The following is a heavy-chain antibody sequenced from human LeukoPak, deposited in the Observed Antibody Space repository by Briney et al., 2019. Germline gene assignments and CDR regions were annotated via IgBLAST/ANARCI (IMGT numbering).Heavy chain of an antibody. CDR3: LASGGY. V-gene: IGHV3-21*01. CDR2: ISSSSRYI. CDR1: GLTFSKYA. Sequence: GGSLRLSCAASGLTFSKYAMSWVRQAPGKGLEWVSSISSSSRYIYYTDSVKGRFTISRDNAQNSLSLQMNNLRAEDTAVYYCLASGGYWGQGTLVIVSS. D-gene: IGHD6-25*01. J-gene: IGHJ4*02.